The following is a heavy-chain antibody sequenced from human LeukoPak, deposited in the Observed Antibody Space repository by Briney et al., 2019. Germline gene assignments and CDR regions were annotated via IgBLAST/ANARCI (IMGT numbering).Heavy chain of an antibody. Sequence: ASVKVSCKASVYTFTSYGISWVRQAPGQGLEWMGRISAYNGNTNYAHKLQGRVTMTTDTSTSTAYMELRSLRSDDTAVYYCARDHWAMVREVYDAFDIWGQGTMVTVSS. D-gene: IGHD3-10*01. CDR1: VYTFTSYG. V-gene: IGHV1-18*01. CDR3: ARDHWAMVREVYDAFDI. CDR2: ISAYNGNT. J-gene: IGHJ3*02.